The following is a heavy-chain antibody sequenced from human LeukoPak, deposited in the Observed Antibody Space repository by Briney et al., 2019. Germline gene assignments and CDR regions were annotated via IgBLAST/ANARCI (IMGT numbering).Heavy chain of an antibody. V-gene: IGHV4-4*07. Sequence: SETLSLTCTVSGGSISDYYWSWIRQPAGKGREWIGRIYSSGSTNYNPSLKSRVTMSVATSKNQFSLKLSSVTAADTAVYYCARQAYDTGYDAFDIWGRGTMVTVSS. J-gene: IGHJ3*02. CDR3: ARQAYDTGYDAFDI. CDR1: GGSISDYY. CDR2: IYSSGST. D-gene: IGHD3-22*01.